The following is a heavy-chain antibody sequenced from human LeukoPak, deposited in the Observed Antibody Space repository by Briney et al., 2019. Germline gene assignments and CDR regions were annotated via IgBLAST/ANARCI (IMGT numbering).Heavy chain of an antibody. D-gene: IGHD4-23*01. V-gene: IGHV4-39*07. Sequence: SETLSLTCTVSGGSISSSSYYWGWIRQPPGKGLEWIGSIYYSGSTYYNPSLKSRVTISVDTSKNQFSLKLSSVTAADTAVYYCARDLGNGGYYFDYWGQGTLVTVSS. CDR3: ARDLGNGGYYFDY. CDR1: GGSISSSSYY. J-gene: IGHJ4*02. CDR2: IYYSGST.